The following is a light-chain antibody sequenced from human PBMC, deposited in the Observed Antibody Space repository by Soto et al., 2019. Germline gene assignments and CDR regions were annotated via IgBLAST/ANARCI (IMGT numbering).Light chain of an antibody. CDR3: QQYRT. Sequence: IVLTQSPGPLSLSPGERATLSCRASQSITNNYLAWYQQKPGQDPRLLIYGASSRATGIPDRSSGSGSGTDFTLTISRLEPEDVAVYYCQQYRTFGPGTTVDIK. CDR2: GAS. J-gene: IGKJ3*01. CDR1: QSITNNY. V-gene: IGKV3-20*01.